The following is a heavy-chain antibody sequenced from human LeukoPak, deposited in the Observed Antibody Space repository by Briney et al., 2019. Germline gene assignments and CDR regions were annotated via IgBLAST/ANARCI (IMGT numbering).Heavy chain of an antibody. CDR1: GFTFSSYA. J-gene: IGHJ6*03. CDR3: ARDGDLTTLRFGHYMDV. Sequence: GGSLRLSCAASGFTFSSYAMHWVRQAPGKGLEWVAVISYDGSNKYYADSVKGRFTISRDNSKNTLYLQMNSLRAEDTAVYYCARDGDLTTLRFGHYMDVWGKGTTVTVSS. CDR2: ISYDGSNK. D-gene: IGHD3-3*01. V-gene: IGHV3-30-3*01.